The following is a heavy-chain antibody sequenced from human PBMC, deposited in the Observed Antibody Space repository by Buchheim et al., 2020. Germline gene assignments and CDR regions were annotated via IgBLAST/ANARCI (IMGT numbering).Heavy chain of an antibody. Sequence: QVQLVQSGAEVKKPGASVKVSCKASGYTFTGYYMHWVRQAPGQGLEWMGWINPNSGGTNYAQKFQGRVTMTRDTSISPAYMELSRLRSDDTAVYYCARVLGLYRYCSDGSCYVPFDYWGQGTL. J-gene: IGHJ4*02. V-gene: IGHV1-2*02. CDR2: INPNSGGT. D-gene: IGHD2-15*01. CDR3: ARVLGLYRYCSDGSCYVPFDY. CDR1: GYTFTGYY.